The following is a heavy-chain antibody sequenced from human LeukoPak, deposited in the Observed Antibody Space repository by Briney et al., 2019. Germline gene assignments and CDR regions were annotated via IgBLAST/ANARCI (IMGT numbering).Heavy chain of an antibody. CDR3: ARARELTSLDPTFVN. D-gene: IGHD1-26*01. J-gene: IGHJ4*01. Sequence: PSETLSLTCAVYGGLHSGYYGGGIRQPPGKGLEWIGEINHRGSTNYNPSLKSRVTISVDTSKNQFSLKLSSVTAADTAVYYCARARELTSLDPTFVNWGHGTLVTVSS. V-gene: IGHV4-34*01. CDR2: INHRGST. CDR1: GGLHSGYY.